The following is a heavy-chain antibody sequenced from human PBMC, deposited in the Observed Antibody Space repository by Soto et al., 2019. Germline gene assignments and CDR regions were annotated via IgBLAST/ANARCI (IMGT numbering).Heavy chain of an antibody. CDR2: VSHDGRNT. D-gene: IGHD6-19*01. V-gene: IGHV3-30*18. CDR1: GFTFSDYA. CDR3: AKGGRKWLVTSDFNY. Sequence: VQLVESGGGVVQPGRSLRLSCAASGFTFSDYAMHWVRQAPGKGLEWVAVVSHDGRNTHYADSVKGRFTISRDSSKNTVSLKMPSLRPEDTAVYYCAKGGRKWLVTSDFNYWGQGALVTVSS. J-gene: IGHJ4*02.